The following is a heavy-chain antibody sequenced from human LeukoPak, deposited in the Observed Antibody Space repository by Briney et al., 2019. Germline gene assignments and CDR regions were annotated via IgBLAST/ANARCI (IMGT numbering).Heavy chain of an antibody. Sequence: GGSLRLSCAASGFTFSSYSMNWVRQAPGKGLEWVSYISSSSSTIYYADSVKRRFTISRDNAKNSLYLQMNSLRAEDTAVYYCARRGYYYDSSGYCDYWGQGTLVTVSS. CDR3: ARRGYYYDSSGYCDY. CDR2: ISSSSSTI. D-gene: IGHD3-22*01. V-gene: IGHV3-48*01. CDR1: GFTFSSYS. J-gene: IGHJ4*02.